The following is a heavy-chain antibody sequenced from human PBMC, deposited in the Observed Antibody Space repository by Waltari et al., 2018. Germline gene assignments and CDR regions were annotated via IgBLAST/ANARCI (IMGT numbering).Heavy chain of an antibody. CDR1: GGSISTADYY. CDR2: IYYSGST. Sequence: QVQLQESGPGLVKPSQTLSLTCTVSGGSISTADYYWSWIRQPPGKGLEGIGCIYYSGSTYYNPSLKSRVTISVDTPKSQFSLKVTSVTAADTAVYYCARVYYDSSGSYYFDYWGQGTLVTVSS. V-gene: IGHV4-30-4*08. D-gene: IGHD3-22*01. CDR3: ARVYYDSSGSYYFDY. J-gene: IGHJ4*02.